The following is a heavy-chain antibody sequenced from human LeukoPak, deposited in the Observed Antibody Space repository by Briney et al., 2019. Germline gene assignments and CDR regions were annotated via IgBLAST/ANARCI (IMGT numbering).Heavy chain of an antibody. V-gene: IGHV3-30*18. D-gene: IGHD3-22*01. Sequence: GRSLRFSRAASGFTFSSYGMHWVRHAPGKGLVWVAVITYDGSNKYYADAVKGRFTISRDNSKNTLYLQMNSLRAEDTAVYYCAKDPYDSSGYYFPGAFDIWGQGTMVTVSS. CDR3: AKDPYDSSGYYFPGAFDI. J-gene: IGHJ3*02. CDR2: ITYDGSNK. CDR1: GFTFSSYG.